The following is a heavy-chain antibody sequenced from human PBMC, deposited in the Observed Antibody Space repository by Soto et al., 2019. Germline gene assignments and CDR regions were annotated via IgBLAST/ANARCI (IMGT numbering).Heavy chain of an antibody. D-gene: IGHD5-18*01. J-gene: IGHJ3*02. Sequence: PSETLSLTCTVSGGSISSSSYYWGWIRQPPGKGLEWIGSIYYSGSTYYNPSLKSRVTISVDTSKNQFSLKLSSVTAADTAVYYCARGRGYSYGYNAFDIWGQGTMVTVSS. V-gene: IGHV4-39*07. CDR2: IYYSGST. CDR3: ARGRGYSYGYNAFDI. CDR1: GGSISSSSYY.